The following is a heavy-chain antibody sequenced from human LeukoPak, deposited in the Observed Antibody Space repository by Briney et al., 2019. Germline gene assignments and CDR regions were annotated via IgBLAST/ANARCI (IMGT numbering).Heavy chain of an antibody. V-gene: IGHV4-4*02. D-gene: IGHD2/OR15-2a*01. CDR1: GGSIDITNY. Sequence: SETLSLTCGVSGGSIDITNYWSWVRQAPGKGLEWIGEISHSGTTNYNPSLRSRVTMFLDRANNQFSLSLTSVTAADSAVYYCTRENRPFCPFAYWGQGILVTVSS. CDR3: TRENRPFCPFAY. J-gene: IGHJ4*02. CDR2: ISHSGTT.